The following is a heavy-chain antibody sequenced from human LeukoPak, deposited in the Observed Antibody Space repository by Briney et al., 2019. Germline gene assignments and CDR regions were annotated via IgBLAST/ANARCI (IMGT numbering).Heavy chain of an antibody. Sequence: GGSLRLSCAVSGFTVSSYYMSWVRQAPGKGLEWVSIVYSGGSTYYADSVRGRFTISRDNSKNTLYLQMNSLRVEDTAVYYCARDHAVGVNDYGMDVWGQGTMVTVSS. CDR2: VYSGGST. CDR1: GFTVSSYY. J-gene: IGHJ6*02. D-gene: IGHD3-10*01. CDR3: ARDHAVGVNDYGMDV. V-gene: IGHV3-66*01.